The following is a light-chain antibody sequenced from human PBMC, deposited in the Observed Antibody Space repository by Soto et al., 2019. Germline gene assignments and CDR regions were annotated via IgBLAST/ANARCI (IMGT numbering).Light chain of an antibody. CDR3: QHFGGPPRT. J-gene: IGKJ1*01. CDR2: GAS. V-gene: IGKV3-20*01. CDR1: QSVSSSY. Sequence: EIALTQSPGTLSLSSGERATLSCRASQSVSSSYLAWYQQKPGQAPRLLIYGASTRATGIPDRFSGSGSGTDFTLTISRLEPEDAAVYYCQHFGGPPRTFGQGTRVEIK.